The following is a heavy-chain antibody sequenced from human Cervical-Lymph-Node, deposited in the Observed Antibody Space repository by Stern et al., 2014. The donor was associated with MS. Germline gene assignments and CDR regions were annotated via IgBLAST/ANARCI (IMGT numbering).Heavy chain of an antibody. Sequence: VQLEESGPGLVKPSQTLSLTCTVSGGSISSGSYYWSWIRQPAGKRLEWIGRMFSSGNTFYNPSLKSRVNISVDTSKHQFSLERSSVTAADTAVYYCARGYRFFDDWGQGTLVTVSS. V-gene: IGHV4-61*02. CDR1: GGSISSGSYY. CDR3: ARGYRFFDD. D-gene: IGHD3-16*02. J-gene: IGHJ4*02. CDR2: MFSSGNT.